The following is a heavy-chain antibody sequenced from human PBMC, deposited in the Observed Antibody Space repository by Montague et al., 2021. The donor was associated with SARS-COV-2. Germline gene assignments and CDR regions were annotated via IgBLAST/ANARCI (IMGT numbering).Heavy chain of an antibody. CDR3: ARDRPSGPVDY. Sequence: TLSLTCTVSGGSISSGSYYWSWIRQPAGKGLAWIGRIYTSGSTNYNPSLKSRVTISVDTSKNQFSLKLSSVTAADTAVYYCARDRPSGPVDYWGQGTPVTVSS. J-gene: IGHJ4*02. D-gene: IGHD2-8*02. CDR2: IYTSGST. CDR1: GGSISSGSYY. V-gene: IGHV4-61*02.